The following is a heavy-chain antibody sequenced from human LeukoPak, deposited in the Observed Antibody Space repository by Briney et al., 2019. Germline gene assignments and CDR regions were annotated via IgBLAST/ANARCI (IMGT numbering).Heavy chain of an antibody. V-gene: IGHV3-66*01. J-gene: IGHJ2*01. D-gene: IGHD3-10*01. CDR1: GFTVSGNY. CDR2: IYSDGPT. Sequence: GGSLRLSCAASGFTVSGNYMSWVRQAPGKGLEWVSLIYSDGPTYYTDSVKGRFIISRDISKNTLYLQMNSLRAEDTAVYYCAKVRGFAYWYFDLWGRGTLVTVSS. CDR3: AKVRGFAYWYFDL.